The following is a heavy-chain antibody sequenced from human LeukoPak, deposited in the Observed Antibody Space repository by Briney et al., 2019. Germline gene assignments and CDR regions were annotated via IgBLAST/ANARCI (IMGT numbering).Heavy chain of an antibody. V-gene: IGHV3-74*01. CDR1: GFTFSSYW. J-gene: IGHJ4*02. Sequence: QPGESLKISCAASGFTFSSYWMHWVRQAPGKGLVWVSRINGDGSSTSYADSVKGRFTISRDNAKNTLYLQMNSLRAEDTAVYYCARTTVTRYYFDYWGQGTLVTVSS. CDR2: INGDGSST. D-gene: IGHD4-11*01. CDR3: ARTTVTRYYFDY.